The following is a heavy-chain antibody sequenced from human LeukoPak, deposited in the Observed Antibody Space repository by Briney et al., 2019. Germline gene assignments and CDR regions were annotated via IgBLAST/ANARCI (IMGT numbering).Heavy chain of an antibody. CDR2: IYSGGST. J-gene: IGHJ2*01. V-gene: IGHV3-53*01. D-gene: IGHD3-10*01. CDR3: AREGSGTYYGKLRYFDL. Sequence: GGSLRLSCAASGFTVSSNYMSWVRQAPGKGLEWVSVIYSGGSTYYADSVKGRFTISRDNSKNTLYLQMNSLRAEDTAVYYCAREGSGTYYGKLRYFDLWGRGTLVTVSS. CDR1: GFTVSSNY.